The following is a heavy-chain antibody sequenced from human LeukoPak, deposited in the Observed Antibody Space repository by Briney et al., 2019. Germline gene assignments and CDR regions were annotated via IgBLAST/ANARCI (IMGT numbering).Heavy chain of an antibody. CDR2: IYYSGTT. D-gene: IGHD4-11*01. V-gene: IGHV4-59*01. CDR3: ARLYSNTFDY. Sequence: SETLSLTCSVSGGSISGYYWSWLRQPPGKGLEWIAYIYYSGTTKYNPSLKSRVTISVDTSKNQFSLKLNSVTAADTAVYFCARLYSNTFDYWGQGTSVTVSS. CDR1: GGSISGYY. J-gene: IGHJ4*02.